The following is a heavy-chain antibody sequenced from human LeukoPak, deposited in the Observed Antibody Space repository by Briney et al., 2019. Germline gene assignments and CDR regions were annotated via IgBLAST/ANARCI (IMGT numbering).Heavy chain of an antibody. D-gene: IGHD5-18*01. V-gene: IGHV3-23*01. CDR1: GFTLSSYA. CDR3: AKGGQELWDFDAFNI. CDR2: ISGSDGST. J-gene: IGHJ3*02. Sequence: GGSLRLSCAASGFTLSSYAMSWVRQAPGKGLEWVSAISGSDGSTYCADSVKGRFTISRDNSKNTLYLQMNSLRPEDTAVYYCAKGGQELWDFDAFNIWGQGTMVTVSS.